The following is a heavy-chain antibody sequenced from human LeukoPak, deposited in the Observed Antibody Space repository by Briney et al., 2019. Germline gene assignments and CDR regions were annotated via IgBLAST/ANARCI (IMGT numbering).Heavy chain of an antibody. J-gene: IGHJ4*02. D-gene: IGHD6-19*01. CDR3: ARSDSSGWSAFDY. V-gene: IGHV4-4*07. Sequence: SETLSLTCTVSGGSISSYYWSWIRQPAGKGLEWIGRIYSSGSANYNPSLKSRVTMSVDTSKNQFSLKLRSVTAADTAVYYCARSDSSGWSAFDYWGQGTLVTVSS. CDR1: GGSISSYY. CDR2: IYSSGSA.